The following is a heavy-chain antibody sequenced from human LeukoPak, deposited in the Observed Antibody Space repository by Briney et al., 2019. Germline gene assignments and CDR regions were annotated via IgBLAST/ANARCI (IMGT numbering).Heavy chain of an antibody. V-gene: IGHV3-53*01. CDR1: GFTVSSNY. J-gene: IGHJ3*02. D-gene: IGHD1-26*01. Sequence: GGSLRLSCAASGFTVSSNYMNWVRQAPGKGLEWVSVIYSGGSTYYADSVKGRFTISRDNSKNTLYLQMNSLRAEDTAVYYCARGSGSYSFDIWGQGTMVTVSS. CDR3: ARGSGSYSFDI. CDR2: IYSGGST.